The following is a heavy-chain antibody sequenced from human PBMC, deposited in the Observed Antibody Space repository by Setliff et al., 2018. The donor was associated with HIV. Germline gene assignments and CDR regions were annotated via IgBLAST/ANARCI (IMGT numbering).Heavy chain of an antibody. Sequence: GESLKISCAGSGFTFSNAWMSWIRQAPGKGLEWVARLKSNAEGGTADYAAPVRRRFTISRDDSKNTLYLLMNSLKVEDTAVYYCTTLLSGVGTDVFDIWGQGTMVTVSS. CDR3: TTLLSGVGTDVFDI. J-gene: IGHJ3*02. D-gene: IGHD2-15*01. CDR2: LKSNAEGGTA. V-gene: IGHV3-15*01. CDR1: GFTFSNAW.